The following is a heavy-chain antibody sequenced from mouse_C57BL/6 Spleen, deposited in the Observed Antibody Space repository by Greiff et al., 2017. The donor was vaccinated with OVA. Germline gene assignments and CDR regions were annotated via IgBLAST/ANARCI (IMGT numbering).Heavy chain of an antibody. CDR1: GYTFTDYY. Sequence: VQLQQSGPELVKPGASVKISCKASGYTFTDYYMNWVKQSHGKSLEWIGDINPNNGGTSYNQKFKGKATLTVDKSSSTAYMELRSLTSEDSAVYYCAREIDYYGSSYGWYFDVWGTGTTVTVSS. V-gene: IGHV1-26*01. CDR3: AREIDYYGSSYGWYFDV. CDR2: INPNNGGT. D-gene: IGHD1-1*01. J-gene: IGHJ1*03.